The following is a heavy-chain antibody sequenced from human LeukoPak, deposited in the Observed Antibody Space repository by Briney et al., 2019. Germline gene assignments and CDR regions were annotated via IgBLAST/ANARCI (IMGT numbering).Heavy chain of an antibody. D-gene: IGHD4-17*01. CDR1: GGTFSSYA. CDR2: IIPLNGIT. J-gene: IGHJ4*02. Sequence: GASVKVSCKASGGTFSSYAINWVRQDPGQGLEWMGRIIPLNGITKHAQKLQGRVTMTTDTSTSTAYMELRSLRSDDTAVYYCARDHDYGDYGGYWGQGTLVTVSS. CDR3: ARDHDYGDYGGY. V-gene: IGHV1-18*01.